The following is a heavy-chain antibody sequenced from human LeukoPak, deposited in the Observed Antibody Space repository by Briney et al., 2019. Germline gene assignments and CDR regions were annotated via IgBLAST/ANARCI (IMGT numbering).Heavy chain of an antibody. Sequence: PSETLSLTCAVSGGSISSSNWWSCVRQPPGRGLEWIGKIYHSGSTNYTPSLKSRVTISVDKSKNQFSLKLSSVTAADTAVYYCARSYIVVVPAAPMHYYGMDVWGKGTTVTVSS. CDR3: ARSYIVVVPAAPMHYYGMDV. D-gene: IGHD2-2*01. CDR1: GGSISSSNW. J-gene: IGHJ6*04. V-gene: IGHV4-4*02. CDR2: IYHSGST.